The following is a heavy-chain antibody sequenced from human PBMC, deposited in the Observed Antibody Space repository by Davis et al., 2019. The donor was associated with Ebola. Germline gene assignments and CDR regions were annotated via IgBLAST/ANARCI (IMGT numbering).Heavy chain of an antibody. V-gene: IGHV4-59*11. CDR1: GGSISSHY. CDR3: ARAASYDILTGYYDY. J-gene: IGHJ4*02. Sequence: PSETLSLTCTVSGGSISSHYWSWIRQPPGKGLEWIGYIYYSGSTNYNTSLKSRVTISVDTSKNQFSLKLSFVTAADTAVYYCARAASYDILTGYYDYWGQGTLVTVSS. D-gene: IGHD3-9*01. CDR2: IYYSGST.